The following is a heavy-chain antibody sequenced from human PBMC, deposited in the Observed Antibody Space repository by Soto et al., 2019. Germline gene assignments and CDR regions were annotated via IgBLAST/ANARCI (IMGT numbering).Heavy chain of an antibody. CDR1: GFTFNNYG. J-gene: IGHJ4*02. CDR2: ITDSGGST. D-gene: IGHD4-17*01. V-gene: IGHV3-23*01. Sequence: EVQLLESGGGLVQPGGSLRLSCAASGFTFNNYGMSWVRQAPGKGLEWVSAITDSGGSTYYADSVKGRFTISRDNSKNTVYQQMNSLRAEDTVVYYCAKAATVVTLYYFDYWGQGTLVTVSS. CDR3: AKAATVVTLYYFDY.